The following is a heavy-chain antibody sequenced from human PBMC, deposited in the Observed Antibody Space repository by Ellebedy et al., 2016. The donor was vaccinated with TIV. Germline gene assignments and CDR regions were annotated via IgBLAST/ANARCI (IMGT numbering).Heavy chain of an antibody. V-gene: IGHV3-7*01. J-gene: IGHJ6*02. Sequence: GESLKISCAASGFTFSRYWMNWVRQAPGQGLEWVANIKQDGSEKYYVDSVKGRFTISRDNAKNSLYLQMKSLRAEETAVDYCARDEGYYYYGMDVWGQGTTVTVSS. CDR1: GFTFSRYW. CDR2: IKQDGSEK. CDR3: ARDEGYYYYGMDV.